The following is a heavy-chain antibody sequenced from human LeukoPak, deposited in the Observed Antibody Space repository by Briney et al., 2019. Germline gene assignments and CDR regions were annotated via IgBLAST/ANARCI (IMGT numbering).Heavy chain of an antibody. D-gene: IGHD4-23*01. CDR3: ARVKDYGGNEAFDI. CDR1: GFTFSSYW. Sequence: GGSLRLSCAASGFTFSSYWMSWDRQAPGKGLEWVANIKQDGSEKYYVDSVKGRFTISRDNAKNSLYLQMNSLRAEDTAVYYCARVKDYGGNEAFDIWGQGTMVTVSS. V-gene: IGHV3-7*01. J-gene: IGHJ3*02. CDR2: IKQDGSEK.